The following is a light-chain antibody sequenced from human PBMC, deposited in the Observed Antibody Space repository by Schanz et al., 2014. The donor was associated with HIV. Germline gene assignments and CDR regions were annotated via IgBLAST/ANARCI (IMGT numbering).Light chain of an antibody. Sequence: QSALTQPASVSGSPGQSITISCTGVSSDVGGHNYVSWFQQHPGRAPKLLIFEVTNRPSGIPNRFSGSKSGNTASLTISGLQAEDEADYYCSSYAGSRIRVFGGGTKLTVL. J-gene: IGLJ3*02. V-gene: IGLV2-14*03. CDR1: SSDVGGHNY. CDR3: SSYAGSRIRV. CDR2: EVT.